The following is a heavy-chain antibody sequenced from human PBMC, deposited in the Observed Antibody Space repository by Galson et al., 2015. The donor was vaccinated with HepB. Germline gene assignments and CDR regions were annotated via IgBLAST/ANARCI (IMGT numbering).Heavy chain of an antibody. CDR2: IYSGGST. J-gene: IGHJ6*02. CDR3: AREVAYCGGDCYSPRNYYYYYGMDV. V-gene: IGHV3-66*01. CDR1: GFTVSSNY. Sequence: SLRLSCAASGFTVSSNYMSWVRQAPGKGLEWVSVIYSGGSTYYADSVKGRFTISRDNSKNTLYLQMNSLRAEDTAVYYCAREVAYCGGDCYSPRNYYYYYGMDVWGQGTTVTVSS. D-gene: IGHD2-21*02.